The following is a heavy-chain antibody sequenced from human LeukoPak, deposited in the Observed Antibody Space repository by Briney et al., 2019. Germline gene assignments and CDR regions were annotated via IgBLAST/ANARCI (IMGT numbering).Heavy chain of an antibody. D-gene: IGHD2-15*01. CDR2: ISSSGSAI. CDR1: GVTFSDCY. Sequence: GGSLRLSCAASGVTFSDCYMTWIRQAPGKGLEWVSYISSSGSAIYYADSVKGRFTISRDNAKNSLYLQMNSLRAEDTAVYYCATLGRNYFDYWGQGTLVTVSS. J-gene: IGHJ4*02. V-gene: IGHV3-11*01. CDR3: ATLGRNYFDY.